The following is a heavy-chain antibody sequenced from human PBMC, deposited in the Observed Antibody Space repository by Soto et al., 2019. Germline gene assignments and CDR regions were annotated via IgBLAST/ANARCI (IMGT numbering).Heavy chain of an antibody. D-gene: IGHD1-7*01. CDR2: IYYSGST. V-gene: IGHV4-30-4*01. Sequence: SETLSLTCTVSGGSISSGDYYWSWIRQPPGKGLEWIGYIYYSGSTYYNPSLKSRVTISVDTSKNQFSLKLSSVTAADTAVYYCARAGSYPYNWNSRTLDHFDYWGQGTLVTVSS. CDR3: ARAGSYPYNWNSRTLDHFDY. CDR1: GGSISSGDYY. J-gene: IGHJ4*02.